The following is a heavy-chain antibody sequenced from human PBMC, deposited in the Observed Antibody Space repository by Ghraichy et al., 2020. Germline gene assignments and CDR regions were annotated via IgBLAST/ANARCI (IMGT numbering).Heavy chain of an antibody. Sequence: SETLSLTCTVSGGSVSSGSYYWSWIRQPPGKGLEWIGYIYYSGSTNYNPSLKSRVTISVDTSKNQFSLKLSSVTAADTAVYYCARDRITMVQGVIITSGYGMDVWGQGTTVTVSS. CDR3: ARDRITMVQGVIITSGYGMDV. D-gene: IGHD3-10*01. V-gene: IGHV4-61*01. J-gene: IGHJ6*02. CDR1: GGSVSSGSYY. CDR2: IYYSGST.